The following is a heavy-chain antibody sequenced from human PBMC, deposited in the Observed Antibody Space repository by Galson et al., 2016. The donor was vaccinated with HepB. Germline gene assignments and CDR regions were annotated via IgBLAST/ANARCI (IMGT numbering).Heavy chain of an antibody. CDR2: MYVTGTT. J-gene: IGHJ6*04. CDR1: GGSINTGSYF. CDR3: ARDIGCGGDCCTHFYGLDD. V-gene: IGHV4-61*02. D-gene: IGHD2-21*02. Sequence: TLSLTCSVSGGSINTGSYFWSWIRQPAGKGLEWIGRMYVTGTTNYNPSLESRVAISVDRSKNQFSLRLRSVTAADTAVYYFARDIGCGGDCCTHFYGLDDWGRGTTVTVSA.